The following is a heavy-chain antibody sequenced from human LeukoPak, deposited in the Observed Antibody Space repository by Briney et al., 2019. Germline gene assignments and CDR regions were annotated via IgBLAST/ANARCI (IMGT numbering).Heavy chain of an antibody. Sequence: SETLSLTCTVSGGSISSYYWSWIRQPPGKGLEWIGYIYYSGSTNYNPSLKSRVTISVDTSKNQFSLKLSSVTAADTAVYYCARGAPDYDYVWGSYRYYLDYWGQGTLVTVSS. CDR3: ARGAPDYDYVWGSYRYYLDY. J-gene: IGHJ4*02. D-gene: IGHD3-16*02. CDR2: IYYSGST. V-gene: IGHV4-59*12. CDR1: GGSISSYY.